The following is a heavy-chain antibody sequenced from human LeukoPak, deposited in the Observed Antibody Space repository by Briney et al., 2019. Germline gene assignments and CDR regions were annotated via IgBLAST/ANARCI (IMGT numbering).Heavy chain of an antibody. CDR1: GFNLNSYE. Sequence: GGSLRLSCAASGFNLNSYEMNWVRQAPGKGLEWVSYISGSGSTIYYADSVKGRFTISRDNAKNSLYLQMNSLRAEDTAVYYCARGPHSSGYYGHYFDYWGQGTLVTVSS. CDR2: ISGSGSTI. CDR3: ARGPHSSGYYGHYFDY. V-gene: IGHV3-48*03. D-gene: IGHD3-22*01. J-gene: IGHJ4*02.